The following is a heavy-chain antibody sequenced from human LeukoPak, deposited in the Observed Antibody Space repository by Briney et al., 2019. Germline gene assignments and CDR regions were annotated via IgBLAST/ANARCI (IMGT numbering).Heavy chain of an antibody. CDR3: AKGGEVGLMRRYFDY. CDR1: GFTFSSYG. V-gene: IGHV3-23*01. CDR2: MNGRGVST. J-gene: IGHJ4*02. D-gene: IGHD3-16*01. Sequence: PGGSLRLSCAASGFTFSSYGMHWVRQALGKGLEWVSVMNGRGVSTYYADSVKGRFTISRDNSTNTVYLQMSSLRAEDTAVYYCAKGGEVGLMRRYFDYWGQGTLVTVSS.